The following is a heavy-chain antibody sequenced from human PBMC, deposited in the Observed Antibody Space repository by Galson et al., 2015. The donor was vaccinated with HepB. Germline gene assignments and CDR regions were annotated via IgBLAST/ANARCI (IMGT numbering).Heavy chain of an antibody. V-gene: IGHV3-23*01. CDR3: VTGARILGY. J-gene: IGHJ4*02. Sequence: SLRLSCAASGFNFSKYPMSWVRQTPGKGPEWVSSISPNGVDTYYTDSVKGRFTISRDNSKNTLYLRMDSLRTDDTAIYQCVTGARILGYWGQGAPVTVSS. CDR1: GFNFSKYP. CDR2: ISPNGVDT. D-gene: IGHD4-11*01.